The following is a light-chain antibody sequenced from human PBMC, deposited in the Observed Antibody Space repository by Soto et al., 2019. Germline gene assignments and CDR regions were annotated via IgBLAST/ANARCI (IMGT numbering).Light chain of an antibody. V-gene: IGKV1-5*01. CDR3: QQYNSYSSWT. Sequence: DIHMTQSPSTLSASVGDRVTITCRASQSIRSWLAWYQQKPGKAPKLLIYDASRLESGVPSRFSGSGSGTEFIFTISSLQPDDFATYYCQQYNSYSSWTFGQGTKV. J-gene: IGKJ1*01. CDR2: DAS. CDR1: QSIRSW.